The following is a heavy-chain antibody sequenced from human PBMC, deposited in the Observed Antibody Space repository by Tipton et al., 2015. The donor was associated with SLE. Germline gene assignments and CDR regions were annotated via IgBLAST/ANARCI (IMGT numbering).Heavy chain of an antibody. V-gene: IGHV4-30-4*01. D-gene: IGHD3-10*01. CDR2: IYYSGTT. CDR3: ARTSGSYMDY. CDR1: GGSISSGDYY. J-gene: IGHJ4*02. Sequence: TLSLTCTVSGGSISSGDYYWSWIRQPPGKGLEWIGYIYYSGTTYYNPSLKSRVTMSVDTSKNQFSLRLSSVTAADTAVYYCARTSGSYMDYWGQGTLITVSS.